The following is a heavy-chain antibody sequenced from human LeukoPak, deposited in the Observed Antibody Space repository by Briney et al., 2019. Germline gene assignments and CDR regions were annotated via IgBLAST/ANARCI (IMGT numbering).Heavy chain of an antibody. V-gene: IGHV3-48*02. Sequence: GGSLRLSCATSGFTFTSKDMNWFRQAPGKGLGWVSYISRSGTTINADSVRGRFTVSRDNARNSLFLQLSSLREEDTAVYYCGMSAIRGQGTLVTVSS. J-gene: IGHJ4*02. CDR3: GMSAI. CDR1: GFTFTSKD. CDR2: ISRSGTT.